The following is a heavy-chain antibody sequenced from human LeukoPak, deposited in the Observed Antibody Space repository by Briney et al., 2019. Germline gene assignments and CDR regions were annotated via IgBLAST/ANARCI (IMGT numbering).Heavy chain of an antibody. V-gene: IGHV1-2*02. CDR1: GYTFSSYD. CDR3: ARPLLWWPEVGYFDY. D-gene: IGHD4/OR15-4a*01. CDR2: INPNSGGT. Sequence: ASVKVSCKASGYTFSSYDISWVRQAPGQGLEWMGWINPNSGGTNYAQKLQGRVTMTRDTSISTAYMELSRLRSDDTAVYYCARPLLWWPEVGYFDYWGQGTLVTVSS. J-gene: IGHJ4*02.